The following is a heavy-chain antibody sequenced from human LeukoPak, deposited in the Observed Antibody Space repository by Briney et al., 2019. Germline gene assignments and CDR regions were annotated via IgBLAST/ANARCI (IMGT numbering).Heavy chain of an antibody. CDR2: ISSSSSTI. CDR3: ARGSTYFDSSGQVPFDY. D-gene: IGHD3-22*01. Sequence: GGSLRLSCAASGFTFSTYSMNWVRQAPGKGLEWVSYISSSSSTIYYADSVKGRFTISRDNAKNSLYPQMNSLRAEDTAVYYCARGSTYFDSSGQVPFDYWGQGTLVTVSS. CDR1: GFTFSTYS. V-gene: IGHV3-48*01. J-gene: IGHJ4*02.